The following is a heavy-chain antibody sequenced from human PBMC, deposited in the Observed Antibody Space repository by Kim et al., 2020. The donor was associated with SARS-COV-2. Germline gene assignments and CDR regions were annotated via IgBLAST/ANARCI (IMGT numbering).Heavy chain of an antibody. J-gene: IGHJ4*02. CDR2: TYYRSRWYN. CDR1: GDSVSSNSAA. CDR3: ARDLRDLAALYFDY. Sequence: SQTLSLTCAISGDSVSSNSAAWNWIRQSPSRGIEWLGRTYYRSRWYNDYAVSVKSRISINADTSKNQFSLQLNSVTPEDTAVYYCARDLRDLAALYFDYWGQGTLVTVSS. V-gene: IGHV6-1*01. D-gene: IGHD6-6*01.